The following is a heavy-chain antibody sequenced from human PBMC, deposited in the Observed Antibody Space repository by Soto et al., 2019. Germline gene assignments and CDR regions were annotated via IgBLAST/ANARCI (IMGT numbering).Heavy chain of an antibody. CDR2: ISTYNGNT. J-gene: IGHJ6*03. Sequence: QVPXXQXXAXXXXXXASXKVXXKASGYTFTDYGIXWVRQXPXXXXXXMGWISTYNGNTNYAQKLQDRVTMTTDTSXXXXXXXXXXXXXDDTAVYYCARIPVAGRYYSYYMDVWGKGTTVTVXS. CDR1: GYTFTDYG. D-gene: IGHD6-19*01. V-gene: IGHV1-18*01. CDR3: ARIPVAGRYYSYYMDV.